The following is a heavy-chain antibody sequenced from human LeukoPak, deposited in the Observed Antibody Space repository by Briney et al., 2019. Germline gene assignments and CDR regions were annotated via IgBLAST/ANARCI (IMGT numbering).Heavy chain of an antibody. CDR3: ARHPNYYYYYMDV. Sequence: SETLSLTCTVSGGSISNSYYYWGWIRQPPGKGLEWIGSLHYSGSTYYNPSLKSRVTISVDTSKNQFSLKLSSVAAADTAVYYCARHPNYYYYYMDVWGKGTTVTISS. V-gene: IGHV4-39*01. CDR1: GGSISNSYYY. CDR2: LHYSGST. J-gene: IGHJ6*03.